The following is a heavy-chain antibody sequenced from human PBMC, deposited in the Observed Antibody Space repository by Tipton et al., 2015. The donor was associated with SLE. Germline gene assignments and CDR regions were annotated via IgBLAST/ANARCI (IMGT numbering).Heavy chain of an antibody. J-gene: IGHJ4*02. CDR3: ARQKGDGFGVVIIRVDY. CDR1: GGSISSSSYY. CDR2: IYYSGST. D-gene: IGHD3-3*01. Sequence: TLSLTCTVSGGSISSSSYYWGWIRQPPGKGLEWIGSIYYSGSTYYNPSLKSRVTISVDTSKNQFSLKLSSVTAAYTAVYYCARQKGDGFGVVIIRVDYWGQGTLVTVSS. V-gene: IGHV4-39*07.